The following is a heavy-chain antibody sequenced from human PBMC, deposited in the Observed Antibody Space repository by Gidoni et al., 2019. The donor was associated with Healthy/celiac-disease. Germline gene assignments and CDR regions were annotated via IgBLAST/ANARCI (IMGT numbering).Heavy chain of an antibody. CDR1: GYTFTGCY. CDR3: ARGYYGSGSYYSRANWFDP. CDR2: INPNSGGT. Sequence: QVQLVQSGAEVKKPGASVQVSCKASGYTFTGCYMHWVRQAPGQGLEWMGWINPNSGGTNYAQKFQGWVTMTRDTSISTAYMELSRLRSDDTAVYYCARGYYGSGSYYSRANWFDPWGQGTLVTVSS. J-gene: IGHJ5*02. D-gene: IGHD3-10*01. V-gene: IGHV1-2*04.